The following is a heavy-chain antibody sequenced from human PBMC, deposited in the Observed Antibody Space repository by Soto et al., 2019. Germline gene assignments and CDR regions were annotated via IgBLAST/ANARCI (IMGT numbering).Heavy chain of an antibody. CDR1: GFSLSTSGVG. CDR2: IYWDDDK. V-gene: IGHV2-5*02. J-gene: IGHJ5*02. D-gene: IGHD2-15*01. Sequence: QITLKESGPTLVKPTQTLTLTCTFSGFSLSTSGVGVGWIRQPPGKALGWLALIYWDDDKRYNPSLKSRLTITKDTSKHQVVLTMTNMDPVDTATYYCAHRRVYCSGGTCYSIWFDPWGQGTLVTVSS. CDR3: AHRRVYCSGGTCYSIWFDP.